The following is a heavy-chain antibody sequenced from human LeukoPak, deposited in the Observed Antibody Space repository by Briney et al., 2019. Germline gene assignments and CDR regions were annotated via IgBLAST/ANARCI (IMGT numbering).Heavy chain of an antibody. CDR2: VTSSSIYK. CDR1: GFTSSRYN. CDR3: ARDGITMRILEY. Sequence: GGSLRLSCATSGFTSSRYNMNWVRQAPGKGLEWVSSVTSSSIYKYYADSMKGRFTISRDNAKNSLYLQMDSLRAEDTAVYYCARDGITMRILEYWGQGTLVTVSS. J-gene: IGHJ4*02. D-gene: IGHD3-10*01. V-gene: IGHV3-21*01.